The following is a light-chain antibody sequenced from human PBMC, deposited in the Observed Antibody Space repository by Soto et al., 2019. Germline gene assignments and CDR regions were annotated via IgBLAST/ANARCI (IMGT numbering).Light chain of an antibody. V-gene: IGKV4-1*01. Sequence: LVITQIPDSLALSMGKRATINCRSSQSVLYNSNNKNYLAWYQQKPGQPPKLLIYWASTRESGVPDRFSGSGSGTDFTLTICSLQAEDVAVYCCTVYDYMLRTFGQGSMVDIK. CDR2: WAS. CDR3: TVYDYMLRT. CDR1: QSVLYNSNNKNY. J-gene: IGKJ1*01.